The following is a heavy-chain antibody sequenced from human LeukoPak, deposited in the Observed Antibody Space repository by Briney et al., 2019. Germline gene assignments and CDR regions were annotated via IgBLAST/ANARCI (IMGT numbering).Heavy chain of an antibody. CDR1: GYTFTGYY. Sequence: ASVKVSCKASGYTFTGYYMHWVRQAPGQGLEWMGWINPNSGGTNYAQKFQGRVTMTRDTSISTAYMELSRLRSDDTAVYYCARDRRSSSWSYYFDYWGQGILVTVSS. CDR3: ARDRRSSSWSYYFDY. V-gene: IGHV1-2*02. CDR2: INPNSGGT. J-gene: IGHJ4*02. D-gene: IGHD6-13*01.